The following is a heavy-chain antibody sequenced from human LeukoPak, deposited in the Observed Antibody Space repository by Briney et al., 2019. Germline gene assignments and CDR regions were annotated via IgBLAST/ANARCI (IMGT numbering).Heavy chain of an antibody. CDR2: IYYSGST. J-gene: IGHJ5*02. CDR1: GGSISSSSYY. D-gene: IGHD6-13*01. Sequence: SETLSLTCTVSGGSISSSSYYWGWIRQPPGKELEWIGSIYYSGSTYYNPSLKSRVTISVDTSKNQFSPKLSSVTAADTAVYYCARDGDSSWYERWFDPWGQGTLVTVSS. V-gene: IGHV4-39*07. CDR3: ARDGDSSWYERWFDP.